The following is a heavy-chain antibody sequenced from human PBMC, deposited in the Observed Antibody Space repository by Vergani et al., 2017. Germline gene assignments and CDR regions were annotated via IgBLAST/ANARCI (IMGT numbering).Heavy chain of an antibody. CDR1: GYTFTGYY. D-gene: IGHD1-26*01. V-gene: IGHV1-2*02. J-gene: IGHJ1*01. CDR2: INPNSGGT. CDR3: ARDMGVGDNVRYFQH. Sequence: QVQLVQSGAEVKKPGASVKVSCKASGYTFTGYYMHWVRQAPGQGLEWMGWINPNSGGTNYAQKFQGRVTMTRDTSISTAYMELSRLRSDDTAVYYCARDMGVGDNVRYFQHWGQGTLVTVSS.